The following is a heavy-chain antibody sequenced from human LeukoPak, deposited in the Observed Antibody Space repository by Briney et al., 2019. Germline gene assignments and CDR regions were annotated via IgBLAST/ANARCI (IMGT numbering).Heavy chain of an antibody. Sequence: GASVKVSCKASGYTFTSFDINWVRQATGQGPEWMGWMNPSSGDTGYAQKFQGRVTFTRGTSTNTAYMELSSLTSEDTAVYYCARSVLQSFEIDYWGQGTPVTVSS. CDR3: ARSVLQSFEIDY. D-gene: IGHD3-9*01. J-gene: IGHJ4*02. CDR2: MNPSSGDT. V-gene: IGHV1-8*03. CDR1: GYTFTSFD.